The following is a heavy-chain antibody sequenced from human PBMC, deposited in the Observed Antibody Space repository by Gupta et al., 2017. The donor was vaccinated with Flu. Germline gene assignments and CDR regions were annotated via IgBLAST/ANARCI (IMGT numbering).Heavy chain of an antibody. Sequence: PGKGLEWIGSIYYSGSTYYNPSLKSRVTISVDTSKNQFSLKLSSVTAADTAVYYCARHEEGGSRTTSLGVDYWGQGTLVTVSS. CDR2: IYYSGST. J-gene: IGHJ4*02. V-gene: IGHV4-39*01. D-gene: IGHD3-16*01. CDR3: ARHEEGGSRTTSLGVDY.